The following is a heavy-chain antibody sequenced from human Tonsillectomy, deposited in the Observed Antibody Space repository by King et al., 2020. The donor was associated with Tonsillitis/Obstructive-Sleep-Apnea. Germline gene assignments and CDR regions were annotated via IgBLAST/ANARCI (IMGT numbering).Heavy chain of an antibody. CDR1: GFTVSSNY. Sequence: VQLVESGGGLVQPGGSLRLSCAASGFTVSSNYMSWVRQAPGKGLEWVSVIYSCGSTYYADSVKGRFTISSANSKNTLYLQMNSLRAEDTAVYYCARGYYYYYMDVWGKGTTVTVSS. CDR2: IYSCGST. J-gene: IGHJ6*03. V-gene: IGHV3-66*01. CDR3: ARGYYYYYMDV.